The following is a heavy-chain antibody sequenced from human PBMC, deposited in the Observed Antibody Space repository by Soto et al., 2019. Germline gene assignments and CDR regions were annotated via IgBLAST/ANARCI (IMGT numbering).Heavy chain of an antibody. CDR1: GYTFTSYA. D-gene: IGHD4-17*01. V-gene: IGHV1-3*05. CDR2: INAGNGNT. Sequence: QVQLVQSGAEEKKPGASVKVSCKASGYTFTSYAMHWVRQAPGQRLEWMGWINAGNGNTKYSQKFQGRVTITRDTSASTAYMELSSLRSEDTAVYYCARDPYGDYYYYGMDVWGQGTTVTVSS. J-gene: IGHJ6*02. CDR3: ARDPYGDYYYYGMDV.